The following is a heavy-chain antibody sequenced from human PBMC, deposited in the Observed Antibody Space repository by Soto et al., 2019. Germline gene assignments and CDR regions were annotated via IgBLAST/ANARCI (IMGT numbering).Heavy chain of an antibody. CDR3: ARRAVVAVTGSLDNWLDP. V-gene: IGHV4-30-2*02. D-gene: IGHD2-21*01. Sequence: SETLSLTCAVSGGSISSGGYSWSWIRQPPGKGLEWIGYMYHSGSTYYNPSLKSRVTISVDTSRNQFSLKVNSVTAAGTAVYYCARRAVVAVTGSLDNWLDPWGQGILVTVSS. J-gene: IGHJ5*02. CDR2: MYHSGST. CDR1: GGSISSGGYS.